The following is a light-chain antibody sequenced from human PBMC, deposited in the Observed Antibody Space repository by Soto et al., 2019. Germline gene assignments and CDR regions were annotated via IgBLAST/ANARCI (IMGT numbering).Light chain of an antibody. CDR1: SSDIGDYHY. J-gene: IGLJ1*01. V-gene: IGLV2-14*01. CDR3: SSYRRTSSFV. CDR2: EVT. Sequence: QSVLTQPASASGSPGQSITFSCTGTSSDIGDYHYVSWYQQYPDLAPKLIIYEVTERPSGVSSRFSGSKSGNTASLTISGLRTEDEADYFCSSYRRTSSFVFGTGTKLTVL.